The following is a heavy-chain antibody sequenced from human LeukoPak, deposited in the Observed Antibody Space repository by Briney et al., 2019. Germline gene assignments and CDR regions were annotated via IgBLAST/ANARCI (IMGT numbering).Heavy chain of an antibody. CDR3: ARYGRSGYSGYDARSGFDP. Sequence: SETLSLTCAVYGGSFSGYYWSWIRQPPGKGLEWIGEINHSGSTNYNPSLKSRVTISVDTSKNQFSLKLSSVTAADTAVYYCARYGRSGYSGYDARSGFDPWGQGTLVTVSS. J-gene: IGHJ5*02. CDR2: INHSGST. V-gene: IGHV4-34*01. D-gene: IGHD5-12*01. CDR1: GGSFSGYY.